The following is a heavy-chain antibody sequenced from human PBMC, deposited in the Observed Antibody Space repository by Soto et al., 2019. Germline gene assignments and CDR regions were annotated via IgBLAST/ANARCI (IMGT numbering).Heavy chain of an antibody. D-gene: IGHD4-17*01. CDR2: IYYSGST. CDR1: GGSISSGGYY. Sequence: QVQLQESGPGLVKPSQTLSLTCTVSGGSISSGGYYWSWIRQYPGKGLEWIGYIYYSGSTYYNPSLKRRVNISVDTYKNQCPLKLSSVTAADTAVYYCARDLTTVATEAFAIWGQGTLVTVSS. J-gene: IGHJ3*02. V-gene: IGHV4-31*03. CDR3: ARDLTTVATEAFAI.